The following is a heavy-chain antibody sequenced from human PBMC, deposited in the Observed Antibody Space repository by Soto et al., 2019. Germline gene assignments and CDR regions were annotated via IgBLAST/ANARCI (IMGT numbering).Heavy chain of an antibody. CDR2: ISPGGDII. CDR1: GFSLRDYY. V-gene: IGHV3-11*01. CDR3: TRDPRMTDF. J-gene: IGHJ4*02. Sequence: LRLSWAASGFSLRDYYMTWIRQAPGKGLELLSYISPGGDIIKYADPVKGRFIISRDNAKNSLYLHMNSLRAEDTAVYYCTRDPRMTDFWGQGTLVTVSS.